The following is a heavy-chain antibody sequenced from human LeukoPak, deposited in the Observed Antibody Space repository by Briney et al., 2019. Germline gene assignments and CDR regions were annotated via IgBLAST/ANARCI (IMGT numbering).Heavy chain of an antibody. CDR2: INPSNGDT. CDR1: GYTFIDYS. V-gene: IGHV1-2*02. Sequence: ASVKVSCKASGYTFIDYSIHWVRQAPGQGLEWMGEINPSNGDTNFAPEFQGRVAMTRDTSITTAFMELSSLRYADTAIYYCATHCSGAACFDYWGQGTLVTVSS. CDR3: ATHCSGAACFDY. D-gene: IGHD2-15*01. J-gene: IGHJ4*02.